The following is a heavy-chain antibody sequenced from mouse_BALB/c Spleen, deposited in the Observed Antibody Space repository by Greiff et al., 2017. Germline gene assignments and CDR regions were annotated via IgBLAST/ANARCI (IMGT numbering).Heavy chain of an antibody. D-gene: IGHD4-1*01. CDR2: ISSGSSTI. CDR3: ARNWGLIDY. V-gene: IGHV5-17*02. Sequence: EVQLVESGGGLVQPGGSRKLSCAASGFTFSSFGMHWVRQAPEKGLEWVAYISSGSSTIYYADTVKGRFTISRDNPKNTLFLQMTSLRSEDTAMYYCARNWGLIDYWGQGTTLTVSS. J-gene: IGHJ2*01. CDR1: GFTFSSFG.